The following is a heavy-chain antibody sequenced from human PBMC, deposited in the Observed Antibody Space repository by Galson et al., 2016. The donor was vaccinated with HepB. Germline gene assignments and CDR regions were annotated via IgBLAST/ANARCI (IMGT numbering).Heavy chain of an antibody. Sequence: SLRLPCAASGLTFNRYGMHWVRQAPGKGLEWVAVISYDGSNKNYADSVKGRFTISRDNSRNTVYLQMNSLRAEDTAVYYCAKLVWAAAGDLDYWGQGTLVTVSS. CDR2: ISYDGSNK. CDR1: GLTFNRYG. J-gene: IGHJ4*02. V-gene: IGHV3-30*18. CDR3: AKLVWAAAGDLDY. D-gene: IGHD6-13*01.